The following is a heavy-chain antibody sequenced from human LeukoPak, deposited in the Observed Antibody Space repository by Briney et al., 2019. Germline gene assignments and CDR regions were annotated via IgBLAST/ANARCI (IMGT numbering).Heavy chain of an antibody. CDR1: GFTFSSYG. D-gene: IGHD4-17*01. CDR2: IWYDGSNK. J-gene: IGHJ2*01. V-gene: IGHV3-33*01. CDR3: ARGDGDYAGGYFDL. Sequence: SGGSLRLSCAASGFTFSSYGMHWVRQAPGEGLEWVAVIWYDGSNKYYADSVKGRFTISRDNSKNTLYLQMNSLRAEDTAVYYCARGDGDYAGGYFDLWGRGTLVTVSS.